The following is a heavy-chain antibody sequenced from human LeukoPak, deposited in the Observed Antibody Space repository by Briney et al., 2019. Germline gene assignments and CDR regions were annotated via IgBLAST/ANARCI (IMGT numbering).Heavy chain of an antibody. CDR2: IYYSGST. D-gene: IGHD3-10*01. CDR1: GGSISSGGYY. Sequence: PSETLSLTCNVSGGSISSGGYYWSWIRQHPGKGLEWIGYIYYSGSTYYNPSLKSRVTISVDTSKNQFSLKLSSVTAADTAVYYCAREVTGGELLNWGQGTLVTVSS. CDR3: AREVTGGELLN. V-gene: IGHV4-31*03. J-gene: IGHJ4*02.